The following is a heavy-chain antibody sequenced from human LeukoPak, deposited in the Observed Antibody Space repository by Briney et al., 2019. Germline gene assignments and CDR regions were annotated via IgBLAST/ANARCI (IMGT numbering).Heavy chain of an antibody. Sequence: SVRVSCKASGGTFSTYSISWVRQAPGQGLEWMGGIIPIFGTANSAQKFQGRVTITADESTNTAYMELTSLRSEDTAVYYCARETGHGYNWMGYWGQGTLVTVSS. V-gene: IGHV1-69*13. J-gene: IGHJ4*02. CDR2: IIPIFGTA. CDR1: GGTFSTYS. CDR3: ARETGHGYNWMGY. D-gene: IGHD5-24*01.